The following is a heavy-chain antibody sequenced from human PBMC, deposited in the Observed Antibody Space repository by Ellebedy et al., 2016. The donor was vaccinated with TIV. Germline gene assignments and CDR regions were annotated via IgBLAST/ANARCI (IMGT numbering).Heavy chain of an antibody. CDR2: ISYDGSNK. CDR1: GFTFSSYG. CDR3: AKAGPVYCGGDCYTNWYFDL. V-gene: IGHV3-30*18. J-gene: IGHJ2*01. D-gene: IGHD2-21*02. Sequence: PGGSLRLSCAASGFTFSSYGMHWVRQAPGKGLEWVAVISYDGSNKYYADSVKGRFTISRDNSKNTLYLQMNSLRAEDTAVYYCAKAGPVYCGGDCYTNWYFDLWGRGTLVTVSS.